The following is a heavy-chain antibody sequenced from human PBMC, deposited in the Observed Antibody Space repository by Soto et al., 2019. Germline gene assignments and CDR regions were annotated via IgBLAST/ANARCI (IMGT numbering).Heavy chain of an antibody. Sequence: QVQLVQSGAEVKKPGSSVKVSCKASGGTFSSYAISWVRQAPGQGLEWMGGIIPIFGTANYGQKFQGRVTITADEATSTAYMELGRLRSEDTAVYYCAREAGYLSYYYGMDVWGQGTTVTVSS. CDR3: AREAGYLSYYYGMDV. D-gene: IGHD6-25*01. J-gene: IGHJ6*02. CDR2: IIPIFGTA. V-gene: IGHV1-69*01. CDR1: GGTFSSYA.